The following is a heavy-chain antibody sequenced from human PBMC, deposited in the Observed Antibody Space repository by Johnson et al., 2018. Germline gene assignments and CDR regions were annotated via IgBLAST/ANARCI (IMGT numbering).Heavy chain of an antibody. CDR1: GFTFSSYG. J-gene: IGHJ3*02. CDR2: ISYDGSNK. V-gene: IGHV3-30*18. Sequence: QVQLVQSGGGVVQPGRSLRLSCAASGFTFSSYGMHWVRQAPGKGLEWVAVISYDGSNKYYADSVKGRFTISRDNSKNTLYLQMNSLRAEDTAVYYCAKEHIVVVTAILDAFDIWGQGTMVTVSS. D-gene: IGHD2-21*02. CDR3: AKEHIVVVTAILDAFDI.